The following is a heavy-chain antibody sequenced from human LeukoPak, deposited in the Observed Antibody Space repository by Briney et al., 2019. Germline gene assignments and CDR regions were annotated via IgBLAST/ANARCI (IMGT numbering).Heavy chain of an antibody. D-gene: IGHD4-23*01. Sequence: GGPLRLSCAASGFTFTCCWMSWVRHTPGKGLEWVASIKRNGGEKFYADSVKGRFTISRDNAKNSLYLQLNSLRAEDTAVYYCARVPGVTRYFDSWGQGILATVSS. J-gene: IGHJ4*02. V-gene: IGHV3-7*01. CDR3: ARVPGVTRYFDS. CDR2: IKRNGGEK. CDR1: GFTFTCCW.